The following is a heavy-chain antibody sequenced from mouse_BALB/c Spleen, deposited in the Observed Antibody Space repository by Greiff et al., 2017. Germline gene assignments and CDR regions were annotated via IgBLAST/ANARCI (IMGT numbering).Heavy chain of an antibody. Sequence: QVQLQQSGAELARPGASVKLSCKASGYTFTDYYINWVKQRTGQGLEWIGEIYPGSGNTYYNEKFKGKATLTADKSSSTAYMQLSSLTSEDSAVYFCARSGDSSGSFDYWGQGTTLTVSS. J-gene: IGHJ2*01. D-gene: IGHD3-2*01. CDR2: IYPGSGNT. CDR3: ARSGDSSGSFDY. CDR1: GYTFTDYY. V-gene: IGHV1-77*01.